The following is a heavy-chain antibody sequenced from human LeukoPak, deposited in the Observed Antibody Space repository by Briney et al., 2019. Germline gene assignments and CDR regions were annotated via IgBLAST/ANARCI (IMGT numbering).Heavy chain of an antibody. CDR2: INPNSGGT. CDR3: ARVFHSGTDAFDI. V-gene: IGHV1-2*02. CDR1: GYTFTGYY. Sequence: ASVKVSCKASGYTFTGYYMHWVRQAPGQGLEWMGWINPNSGGTTYAQNFQGRVTMTRDTSISTAYMELSRLRSDDTAVYYCARVFHSGTDAFDIWGQGTMVTVSS. D-gene: IGHD1-26*01. J-gene: IGHJ3*02.